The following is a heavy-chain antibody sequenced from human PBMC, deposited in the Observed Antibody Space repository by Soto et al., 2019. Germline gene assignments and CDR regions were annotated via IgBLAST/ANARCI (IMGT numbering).Heavy chain of an antibody. CDR3: ARDSLWDSPQYGWFDP. D-gene: IGHD1-26*01. CDR1: GFTFSSYA. CDR2: ISYDGSNK. J-gene: IGHJ5*02. V-gene: IGHV3-30-3*01. Sequence: PGGSLRLSCAASGFTFSSYAMHWVRQAPGKGLEWVAVISYDGSNKYYADSVKGRFTISRDNSKNTLYLQMNSLRAEDTAVYYCARDSLWDSPQYGWFDPWGQGTLVTVSS.